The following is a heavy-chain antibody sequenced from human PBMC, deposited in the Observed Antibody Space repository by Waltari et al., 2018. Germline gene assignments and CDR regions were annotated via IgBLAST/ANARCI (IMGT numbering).Heavy chain of an antibody. V-gene: IGHV3-53*01. CDR3: AREPGYGDYERDAFGI. D-gene: IGHD4-17*01. Sequence: EVQLVESGGGLIQPGGSLRLSCAASGFTVSSNYMSWVRQAPGKGLEWVSGIDSGGSTDYADSVKGRFTISRDNSKNTLYLQMNSLRAEDTAVYYCAREPGYGDYERDAFGIWGQGTMVTVSS. CDR1: GFTVSSNY. CDR2: IDSGGST. J-gene: IGHJ3*02.